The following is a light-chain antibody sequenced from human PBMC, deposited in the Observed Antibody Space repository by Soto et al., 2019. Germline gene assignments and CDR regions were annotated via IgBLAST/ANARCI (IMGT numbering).Light chain of an antibody. CDR2: LGS. Sequence: DIVMTQSPLSLTVTPGESASISCWSSQSLLHTNGYNYFDWYLQKPGQSPQLLIYLGSNRASGVPDRFSDRGSGTDFTLRISRVEADDVGVYYCMQALQTPRTFGQGTKLEIK. CDR1: QSLLHTNGYNY. CDR3: MQALQTPRT. J-gene: IGKJ2*01. V-gene: IGKV2-28*01.